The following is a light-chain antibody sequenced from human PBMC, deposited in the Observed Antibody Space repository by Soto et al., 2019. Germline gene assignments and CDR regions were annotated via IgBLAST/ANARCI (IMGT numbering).Light chain of an antibody. Sequence: DIQMTQSPSSLSASVGDRVTITCRASQSISSYLKWYQQKTGRAPKLLIYDASSVQSGVPSRFSGSGSGTDCTLTISSLQPEEFATYYCQQSDSTPPVFGPGTKVYI. CDR2: DAS. CDR3: QQSDSTPPV. V-gene: IGKV1-39*01. J-gene: IGKJ3*01. CDR1: QSISSY.